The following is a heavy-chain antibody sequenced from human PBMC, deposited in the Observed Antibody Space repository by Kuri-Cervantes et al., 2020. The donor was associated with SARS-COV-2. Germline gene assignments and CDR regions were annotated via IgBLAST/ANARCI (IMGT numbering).Heavy chain of an antibody. CDR3: ARGGAAAGRLWFDP. J-gene: IGHJ5*02. CDR1: GFILGSYY. Sequence: GESLKISCEASGFILGSYYMTWVRQAPGKGLQWVSYISAGGGRIDYADSVKGRFTISRDNSKKMVFLQMDKLRDEDAAVYYCARGGAAAGRLWFDPWGQGTPVTVSS. CDR2: ISAGGGRI. D-gene: IGHD2-2*01. V-gene: IGHV3-23*01.